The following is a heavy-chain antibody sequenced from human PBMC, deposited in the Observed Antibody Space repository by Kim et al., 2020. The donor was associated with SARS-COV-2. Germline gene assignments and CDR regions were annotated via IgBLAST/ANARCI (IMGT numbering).Heavy chain of an antibody. V-gene: IGHV3-30*04. Sequence: GGSLRLSCAASGFTFSSYAMHWVRQAPGKGLEWVAVISYDGSNKYYADSVKGRFTISRDNSKNTLYLQMNSLRAEDTAVYYCARAIQLWPSGQSNWGQGT. D-gene: IGHD5-18*01. J-gene: IGHJ4*02. CDR2: ISYDGSNK. CDR3: ARAIQLWPSGQSN. CDR1: GFTFSSYA.